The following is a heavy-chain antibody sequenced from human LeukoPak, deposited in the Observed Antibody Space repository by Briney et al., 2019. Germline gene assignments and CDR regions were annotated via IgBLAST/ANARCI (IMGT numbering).Heavy chain of an antibody. J-gene: IGHJ6*03. V-gene: IGHV1-2*02. CDR2: INPNSGGT. D-gene: IGHD1-14*01. Sequence: ASVKVSCKASGYTFTGYYMHWVRQAPGQGLEWMGWINPNSGGTNYTQKFQGRVTMTRDTSISTAYMELSRLRSDDTAVYYCARVANRGYYYMDVWGKGTTVTVSS. CDR1: GYTFTGYY. CDR3: ARVANRGYYYMDV.